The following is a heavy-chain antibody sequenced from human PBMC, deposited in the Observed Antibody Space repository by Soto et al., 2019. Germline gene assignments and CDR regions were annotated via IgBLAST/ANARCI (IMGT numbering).Heavy chain of an antibody. D-gene: IGHD2-8*01. CDR2: IYSSGST. V-gene: IGHV4-31*03. CDR3: ARLNSGLYQSFDS. Sequence: QVQLEASGPGLVKPSQTLSLTGSVSGGSIRSGGYFWTWIRQHPGKGLEYIGHIYSSGSTYYIPSLRSRLTMSLDTSKNQFSLNLTSVTAADTALYFCARLNSGLYQSFDSWGQGALVTVSS. CDR1: GGSIRSGGYF. J-gene: IGHJ4*02.